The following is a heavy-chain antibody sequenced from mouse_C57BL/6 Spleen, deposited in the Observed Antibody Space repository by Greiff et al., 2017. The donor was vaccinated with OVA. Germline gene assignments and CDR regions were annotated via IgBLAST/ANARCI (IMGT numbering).Heavy chain of an antibody. V-gene: IGHV14-3*01. J-gene: IGHJ1*03. CDR3: ARYAFYYGSSPGYFDV. CDR2: IDPANGNT. Sequence: EVKRHGSVAELVRPGASVKLSCTASGFNIKNTYMHWVKQRPEQGLEWIGRIDPANGNTKYAPKFQGKATITADTSSNTAYLQLSSLTSEDTAIYYCARYAFYYGSSPGYFDVWGTGTTVTVSS. D-gene: IGHD1-1*01. CDR1: GFNIKNTY.